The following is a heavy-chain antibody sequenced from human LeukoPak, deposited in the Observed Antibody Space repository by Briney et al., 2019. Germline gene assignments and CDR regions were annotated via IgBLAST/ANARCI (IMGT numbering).Heavy chain of an antibody. Sequence: SETLSLTCTVSGGSISSYYWSWIRQPPGKGLEWIGYIYYSGSTNYNPSLKSRVTISVDTSKNQFSLKLSSVTAADTAVYYCARGTFMVRGLSRPTLFDYWGQGTLVTVSS. CDR3: ARGTFMVRGLSRPTLFDY. J-gene: IGHJ4*02. D-gene: IGHD3-10*01. V-gene: IGHV4-59*01. CDR2: IYYSGST. CDR1: GGSISSYY.